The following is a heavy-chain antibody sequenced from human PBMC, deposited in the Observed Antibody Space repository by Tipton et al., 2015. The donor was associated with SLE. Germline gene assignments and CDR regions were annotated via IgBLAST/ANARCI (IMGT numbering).Heavy chain of an antibody. CDR1: GGSVSSGSYY. J-gene: IGHJ6*03. D-gene: IGHD3-10*01. CDR2: IYYSAST. V-gene: IGHV4-61*01. Sequence: GLVKPSETLSLTCTVSGGSVSSGSYYWSWIRQPPGKGLEWIGYIYYSASTNYNPSHKSRVTISVDTSKNQVSLKLSSVTAADTAVYYGARVGWVRGVSRVMDVWGKGTTVTASS. CDR3: ARVGWVRGVSRVMDV.